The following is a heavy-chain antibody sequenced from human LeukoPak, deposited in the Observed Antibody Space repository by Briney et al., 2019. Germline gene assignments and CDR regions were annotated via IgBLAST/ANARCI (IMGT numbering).Heavy chain of an antibody. J-gene: IGHJ4*02. Sequence: SETLSLTCTVSGGSISSRSYYWSWIRQPAGKGLEWIGRIYTSGSTNYNPSLKSRVTISVDTSKNQFSLKLSSVTAADTAVYYCARVSDTVTTFDYWGQGTLVTVSS. CDR2: IYTSGST. D-gene: IGHD4-17*01. V-gene: IGHV4-61*02. CDR3: ARVSDTVTTFDY. CDR1: GGSISSRSYY.